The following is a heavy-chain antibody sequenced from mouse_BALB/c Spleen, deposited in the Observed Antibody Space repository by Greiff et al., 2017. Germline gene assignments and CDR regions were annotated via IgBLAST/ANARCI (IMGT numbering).Heavy chain of an antibody. CDR1: GFTFSSYG. J-gene: IGHJ3*01. Sequence: EVQGVESGGDLVKPGGSLKLSCAASGFTFSSYGMSWVRQTPDKRLEWVATISSGGSYTYYPDSVKGRFTISRDNAKNTLYLQMSSLKSEDTAMYYCTRAGSSGFRFAYWGQGTLVTVSA. D-gene: IGHD3-1*01. CDR3: TRAGSSGFRFAY. CDR2: ISSGGSYT. V-gene: IGHV5-6*01.